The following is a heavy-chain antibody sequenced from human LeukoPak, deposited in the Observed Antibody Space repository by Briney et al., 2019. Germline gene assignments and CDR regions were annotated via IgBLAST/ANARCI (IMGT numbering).Heavy chain of an antibody. V-gene: IGHV4-4*07. CDR2: IYSGGTT. CDR3: ARESDLSHYDRTDY. Sequence: SETLSLTCTVSGGSISSYYWSWIRQPAGKGLEWIGRIYSGGTTTYNPSLKSRVSISADTSKNQYSLKLTSVTVADSAVYFCARESDLSHYDRTDYWGQGTLVTVSS. CDR1: GGSISSYY. D-gene: IGHD3-22*01. J-gene: IGHJ4*02.